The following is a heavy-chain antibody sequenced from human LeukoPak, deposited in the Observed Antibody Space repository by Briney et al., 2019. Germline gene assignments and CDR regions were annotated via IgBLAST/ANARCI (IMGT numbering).Heavy chain of an antibody. V-gene: IGHV1-69*13. J-gene: IGHJ3*02. CDR1: GGTFSSYA. CDR2: IIPIFGTA. D-gene: IGHD3-22*01. Sequence: ASVKVSCKASGGTFSSYATSWVRQAPGQGLEWMGGIIPIFGTANYAQKFQGRVTITADESTSTAYMELSSLRSEDTAVYYCARKYYYDSSGYLNAFDIWGQGTMVTVSS. CDR3: ARKYYYDSSGYLNAFDI.